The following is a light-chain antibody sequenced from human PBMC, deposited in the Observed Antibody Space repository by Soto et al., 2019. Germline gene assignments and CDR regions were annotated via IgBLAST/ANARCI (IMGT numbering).Light chain of an antibody. J-gene: IGKJ4*01. Sequence: PGERATLSCRASQSVSSSYLAWYQQKPGQAPRLLIYGASSRATGIPDRFSGSGSGTDFTLTINRLEPEDFAVYYCEQYDKSITFGGGTKVEIK. CDR3: EQYDKSIT. CDR1: QSVSSSY. CDR2: GAS. V-gene: IGKV3-20*01.